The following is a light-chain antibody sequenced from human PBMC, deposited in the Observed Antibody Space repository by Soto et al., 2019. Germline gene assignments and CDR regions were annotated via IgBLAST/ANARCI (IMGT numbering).Light chain of an antibody. CDR2: AAS. Sequence: DIQLTQSPPSLSASVGDRVTITCRASRDIDNSLAWYQQVPGKAPKLLIYAASTLQSGVPSRFRGSGSGTYFILTITSLQHADVATYYCQKYNKAPWIFGQGTKVEV. CDR3: QKYNKAPWI. J-gene: IGKJ1*01. CDR1: RDIDNS. V-gene: IGKV1-27*01.